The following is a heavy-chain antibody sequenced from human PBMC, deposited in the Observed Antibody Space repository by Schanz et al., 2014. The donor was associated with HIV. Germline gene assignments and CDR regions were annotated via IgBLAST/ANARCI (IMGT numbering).Heavy chain of an antibody. CDR2: IRGSGTST. CDR1: GFTFSIYA. J-gene: IGHJ4*02. V-gene: IGHV3-23*01. CDR3: ARRGDSFYSDSSGYRH. D-gene: IGHD3-22*01. Sequence: EVQLLESGGALVQPGGSLRLSCEASGFTFSIYAMAWVRQAPGKGLEWVAGIRGSGTSTYYVNSVRGRFTISRDNSKNTVYLQMNSLRAEDTAIYYCARRGDSFYSDSSGYRHWGQGTLVTVSS.